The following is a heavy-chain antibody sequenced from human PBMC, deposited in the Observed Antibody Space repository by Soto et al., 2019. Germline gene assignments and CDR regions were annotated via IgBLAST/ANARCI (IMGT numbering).Heavy chain of an antibody. D-gene: IGHD2-2*01. V-gene: IGHV3-33*01. J-gene: IGHJ6*02. Sequence: QIQLVESGGGVVQPGRSLRLSCGVSGFTFSSYGMHWVRQAPGKGLEWVAVIWYDGSNKYYADSVQGRFTISRDNSKNTLYLQMNSLRAEDTAVYYCARVAPSNYGMDVWGQGTTVTVSS. CDR1: GFTFSSYG. CDR2: IWYDGSNK. CDR3: ARVAPSNYGMDV.